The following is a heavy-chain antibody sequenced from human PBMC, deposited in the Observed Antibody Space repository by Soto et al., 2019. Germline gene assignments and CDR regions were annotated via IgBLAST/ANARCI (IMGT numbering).Heavy chain of an antibody. CDR2: IYHSGST. CDR1: GGSISSTHW. J-gene: IGHJ4*02. CDR3: ARRDDDSGKFDY. Sequence: PQTRSLTSAVSGGSISSTHWWSWVRQPPGKGLEWIGEIYHSGSTNYNPSLESRVTTSVDKSKNHLSLKLRSVTAADTAVYYCARRDDDSGKFDYWGQGTLVTVSS. D-gene: IGHD6-19*01. V-gene: IGHV4-4*03.